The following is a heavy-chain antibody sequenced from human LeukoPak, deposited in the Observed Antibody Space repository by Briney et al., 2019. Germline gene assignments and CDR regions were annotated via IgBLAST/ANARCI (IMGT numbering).Heavy chain of an antibody. J-gene: IGHJ5*02. Sequence: AGGSLRLSCAASGFTFSSYWMSWVRQAPGKGLEWVANIKQDGSEKYYADSVKGRFTISRDNSKNTLYLQMNSLGVEDTAVYYCARSGGNNLPLRHNWIDPWGQGTLVTVSS. CDR3: ARSGGNNLPLRHNWIDP. CDR2: IKQDGSEK. D-gene: IGHD1-14*01. CDR1: GFTFSSYW. V-gene: IGHV3-7*03.